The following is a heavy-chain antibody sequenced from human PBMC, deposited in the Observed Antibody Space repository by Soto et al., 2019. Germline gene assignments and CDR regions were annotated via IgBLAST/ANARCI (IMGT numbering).Heavy chain of an antibody. J-gene: IGHJ4*02. D-gene: IGHD6-13*01. CDR2: INHSGST. CDR1: GGSFIGYY. CDR3: ARGLLQLVPSY. Sequence: SEALSLTCAVYGGSFIGYYWSWIRQPPGKGLEWIGEINHSGSTNYNPSLKSRVTISVDTSKNQFSLKLSSVTAADTAVYYCARGLLQLVPSYWGQGTLVTVSS. V-gene: IGHV4-34*01.